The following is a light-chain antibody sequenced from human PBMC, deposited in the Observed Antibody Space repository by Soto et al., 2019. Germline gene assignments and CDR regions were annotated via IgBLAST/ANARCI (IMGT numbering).Light chain of an antibody. CDR3: SSYTSSDTFV. Sequence: QSVLTQPPSVSGSPGQSVTISCTGTSGDVGTHNLVSWYQQPPGTAPKLMIYEVSNRPSGVPDRFSGSKSGNTASLTISGLQTEDEADYYCSSYTSSDTFVFGGGTKLTVL. V-gene: IGLV2-18*02. CDR1: SGDVGTHNL. CDR2: EVS. J-gene: IGLJ2*01.